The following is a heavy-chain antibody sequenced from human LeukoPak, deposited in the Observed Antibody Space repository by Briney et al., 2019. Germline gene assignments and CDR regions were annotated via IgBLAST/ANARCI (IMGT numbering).Heavy chain of an antibody. CDR2: ISAYNGNT. D-gene: IGHD2-2*03. CDR1: GYTFTSYG. J-gene: IGHJ4*02. V-gene: IGHV1-18*01. Sequence: GASVKVSCKASGYTFTSYGISWVRQAPGQGLEWMGWISAYNGNTNYAQKLQGRVTMTTDTSTSTAYMELRSLRSDDTAVYYCARDWFGYWSSTSCSYYFDYWGQGTLVTVSS. CDR3: ARDWFGYWSSTSCSYYFDY.